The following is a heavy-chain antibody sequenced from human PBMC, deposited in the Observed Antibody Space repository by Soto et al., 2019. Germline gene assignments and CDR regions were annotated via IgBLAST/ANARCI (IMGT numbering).Heavy chain of an antibody. Sequence: GASVKVSCKASGYTFTSYDINWVRQATGQGLEWMGWMNPNGGNTGYAQKFQGRVTMTRNTSISTAYMELSSLRSEDTAVYYCARGVPMYSGSYSNEYYFDCWGQGTLVTVSS. V-gene: IGHV1-8*01. CDR3: ARGVPMYSGSYSNEYYFDC. CDR1: GYTFTSYD. D-gene: IGHD1-26*01. J-gene: IGHJ4*02. CDR2: MNPNGGNT.